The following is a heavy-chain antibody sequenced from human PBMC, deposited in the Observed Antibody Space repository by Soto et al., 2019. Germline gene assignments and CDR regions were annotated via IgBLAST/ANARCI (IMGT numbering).Heavy chain of an antibody. V-gene: IGHV3-72*01. CDR2: IRDKANSYTT. D-gene: IGHD3-10*01. J-gene: IGHJ4*02. CDR3: ARRPGSGRSVDY. Sequence: EVQLVESGGGLVQPGGSLRLSCAASGFTFSDHYMDWVRQAPGKGLEWVGLIRDKANSYTTEYAASVRGRFTISGDESKNSVYLQMNSLKTEETAVYYCARRPGSGRSVDYWGQGTLVTVSS. CDR1: GFTFSDHY.